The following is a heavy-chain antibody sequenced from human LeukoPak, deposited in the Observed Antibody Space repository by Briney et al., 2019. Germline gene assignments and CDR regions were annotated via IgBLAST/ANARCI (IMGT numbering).Heavy chain of an antibody. J-gene: IGHJ4*02. Sequence: PSETLSLTCTVSGGSISSYYWSWVRQAPGKGLEWVSAISGSGGSTYYADSVKGRFTISRDNSKNTLYLQMNSLRAEDTAVYYCAKGYTIVATTPDYWGQGTLVTVSS. CDR3: AKGYTIVATTPDY. CDR1: GGSISSYY. CDR2: ISGSGGST. D-gene: IGHD5-12*01. V-gene: IGHV3-23*01.